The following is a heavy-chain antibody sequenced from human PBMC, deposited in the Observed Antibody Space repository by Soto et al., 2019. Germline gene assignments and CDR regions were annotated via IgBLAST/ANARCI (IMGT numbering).Heavy chain of an antibody. V-gene: IGHV4-59*01. Sequence: PSETLSLTCTVSGGSISSYYWSWIRQPPGKGLEWIGYIYYSGSTNYNPSLKSRVTISVDTSKNQFSLKLSSVTAADTAVYYCARGPVDTAMAYYYYYGMDVWGQGTTVPVSS. D-gene: IGHD5-18*01. CDR3: ARGPVDTAMAYYYYYGMDV. J-gene: IGHJ6*02. CDR1: GGSISSYY. CDR2: IYYSGST.